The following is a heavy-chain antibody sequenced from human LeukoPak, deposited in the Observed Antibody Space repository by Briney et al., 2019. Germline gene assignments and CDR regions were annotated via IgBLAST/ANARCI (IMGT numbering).Heavy chain of an antibody. D-gene: IGHD1-7*01. Sequence: GGSLRLSCLTSGFTLSTNAMSWVRQAPGKGLEWISGISGSGASTYYADSVKGRFTISRDDSRNTLYLQMNSLRAEDTAVYYCARVQREALELRFGAFDIWGQGTMVTVSS. CDR1: GFTLSTNA. J-gene: IGHJ3*02. V-gene: IGHV3-23*01. CDR3: ARVQREALELRFGAFDI. CDR2: ISGSGAST.